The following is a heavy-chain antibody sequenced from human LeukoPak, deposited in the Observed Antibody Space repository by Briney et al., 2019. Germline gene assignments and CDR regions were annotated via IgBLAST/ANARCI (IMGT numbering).Heavy chain of an antibody. CDR3: ARGLSSSLLDY. Sequence: SETLSLTCTVSGGSISSYYWSWIRQPPREGLEWIGYIYYSGNTNYNPSLKSRVTISVNTSKNQFSLKLSSVTAADTAVYYCARGLSSSLLDYWGQGTLFTVSS. V-gene: IGHV4-59*01. CDR1: GGSISSYY. J-gene: IGHJ4*02. D-gene: IGHD6-6*01. CDR2: IYYSGNT.